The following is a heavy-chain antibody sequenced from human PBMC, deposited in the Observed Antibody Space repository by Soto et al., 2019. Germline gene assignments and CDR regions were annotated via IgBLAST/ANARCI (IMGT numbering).Heavy chain of an antibody. D-gene: IGHD6-13*01. CDR2: IKEDGSEQ. CDR3: ARLTAAGGVDQFDY. V-gene: IGHV3-7*05. Sequence: GGSLRLSCAASGFTFSSYWMTWVRQAPGKGLEWVANIKEDGSEQYQVDSVKGRFTFSRDNAKKTLYLQMNSLRVEDTAVYYCARLTAAGGVDQFDYWGQGTLVTVFS. CDR1: GFTFSSYW. J-gene: IGHJ4*02.